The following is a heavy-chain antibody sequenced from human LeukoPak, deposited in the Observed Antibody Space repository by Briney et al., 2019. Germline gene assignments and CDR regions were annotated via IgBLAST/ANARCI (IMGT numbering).Heavy chain of an antibody. CDR1: GFTFNSYW. Sequence: GGSLRLSCAASGFTFNSYWMHWVRQAPGKGLVWVSRINSDGSGTSDADSVKGRFTVSRDDAKNSLYLQMNSLRAEDTALYYCAREELDCGGDCFQHWGQGTLVTVPS. CDR3: AREELDCGGDCFQH. D-gene: IGHD2-21*02. J-gene: IGHJ4*02. CDR2: INSDGSGT. V-gene: IGHV3-74*01.